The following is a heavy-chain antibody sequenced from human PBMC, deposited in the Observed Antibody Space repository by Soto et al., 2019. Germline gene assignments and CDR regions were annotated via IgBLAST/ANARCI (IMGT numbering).Heavy chain of an antibody. Sequence: EVQLVESGGGLVKPGGSLRLSCAASGFDFTSYSMNWVRQAPGKGLEWVSSINEDSSYIYYAHSLRGRFTISRDNAKDSLYLQMNSLSAEDTAVYYCVRDFGWYFRSGYMDVWGDGATVTVS. CDR1: GFDFTSYS. V-gene: IGHV3-21*02. J-gene: IGHJ6*03. CDR2: INEDSSYI. D-gene: IGHD3-3*01. CDR3: VRDFGWYFRSGYMDV.